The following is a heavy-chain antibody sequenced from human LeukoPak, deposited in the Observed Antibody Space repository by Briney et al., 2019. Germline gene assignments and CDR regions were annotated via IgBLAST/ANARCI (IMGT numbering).Heavy chain of an antibody. J-gene: IGHJ4*02. CDR1: GGSFSGYY. CDR3: ARGAQTYYDKAPVDY. D-gene: IGHD3-22*01. CDR2: INHSGST. V-gene: IGHV4-34*01. Sequence: SETLSLTCAVYGGSFSGYYWSWIRQPPGKGLEWIREINHSGSTNYNPSLKSRVTISVDTSKSQFSLKLNSMTAADTAVYYCARGAQTYYDKAPVDYWGQGTLVTVSS.